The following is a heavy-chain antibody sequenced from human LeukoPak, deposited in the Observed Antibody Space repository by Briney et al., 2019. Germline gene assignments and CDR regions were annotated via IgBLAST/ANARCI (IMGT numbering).Heavy chain of an antibody. V-gene: IGHV3-9*01. J-gene: IGHJ4*02. CDR3: AKAHSGYDTPFDY. CDR1: GFTFDDYA. Sequence: PGGSLRLSCAASGFTFDDYAMHWVRQAPGKGLEWVSGISWNSGSIGYADSVKGRFTISRDNAKNSLYLQMNSLRAEDTALYYCAKAHSGYDTPFDYWGQGTLVTVSS. D-gene: IGHD5-12*01. CDR2: ISWNSGSI.